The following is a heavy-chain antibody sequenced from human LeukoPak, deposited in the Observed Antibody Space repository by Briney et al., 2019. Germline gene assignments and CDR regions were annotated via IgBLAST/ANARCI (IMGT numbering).Heavy chain of an antibody. J-gene: IGHJ4*02. CDR1: GYTFTSYG. CDR3: ARVYYYGSGSFPTPPDY. Sequence: GASVKVSCKASGYTFTSYGISWVRQAPGQGLEWMGWISAYNGNTNYAQKLQGRVTMTTDTSTSTAYMELRSLRSDDTAVYYCARVYYYGSGSFPTPPDYWGQGTLVTVSS. CDR2: ISAYNGNT. D-gene: IGHD3-10*01. V-gene: IGHV1-18*01.